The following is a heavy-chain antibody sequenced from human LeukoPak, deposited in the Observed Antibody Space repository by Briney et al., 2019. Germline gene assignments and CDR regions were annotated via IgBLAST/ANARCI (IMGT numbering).Heavy chain of an antibody. J-gene: IGHJ5*02. D-gene: IGHD4-17*01. CDR3: ARGGGGCSTVTTYWFDP. CDR1: GDSISGADYY. V-gene: IGHV4-30-4*01. Sequence: SETLSLTCTVSGDSISGADYYWSWIRQPPGKGLEWIAYVYYSGSTYYNPSLKSRLTISVDTSKNQFSLKLNSVTAADTAVYYCARGGGGCSTVTTYWFDPWGQGALVTVSS. CDR2: VYYSGST.